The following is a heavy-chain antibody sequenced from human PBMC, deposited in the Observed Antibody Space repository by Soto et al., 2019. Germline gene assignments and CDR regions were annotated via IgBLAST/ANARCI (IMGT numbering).Heavy chain of an antibody. J-gene: IGHJ6*02. CDR1: GFSVGDNY. V-gene: IGHV3-11*06. CDR3: ARSSVRGQVVTFDYVLDG. D-gene: IGHD3-16*01. CDR2: SSSSGGYT. Sequence: QVQLVESGGGLVEPGGSLRLSCAASGFSVGDNYMTWIRQAPGKGLEWHSYSSSSGGYTNYSDSVKGRFTISRDNAKTPLYLQMASLRAEDTAVYFGARSSVRGQVVTFDYVLDGWCQGATVTGSS.